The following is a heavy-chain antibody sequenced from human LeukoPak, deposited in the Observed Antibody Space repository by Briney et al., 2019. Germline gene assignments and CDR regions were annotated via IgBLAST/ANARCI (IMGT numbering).Heavy chain of an antibody. D-gene: IGHD5-18*01. V-gene: IGHV3-30*02. CDR1: GFTFSSYG. CDR3: AKTESVDTAMVTAGSSFDY. CDR2: IRYDGSNK. J-gene: IGHJ4*02. Sequence: PGGSLRLSCAASGFTFSSYGMHWVRQAPGKGLEWVAFIRYDGSNKYYADSVKGRFTISRDNSKNTLYLQMNSLRAEDTAVYYCAKTESVDTAMVTAGSSFDYWGQGTLVTVSS.